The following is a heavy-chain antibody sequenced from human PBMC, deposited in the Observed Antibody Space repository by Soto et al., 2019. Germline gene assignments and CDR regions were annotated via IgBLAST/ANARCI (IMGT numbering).Heavy chain of an antibody. V-gene: IGHV4-34*01. Sequence: PSETLSLTFAVYGGSFSGYYWSWISQPQGKALEWIGEINHRGSTNYNPSTKSQVTISVDTSKNQFSLKLSSVTAADTAVYYCARGSRGPWGQGTLVTVSS. CDR2: INHRGST. J-gene: IGHJ5*02. CDR3: ARGSRGP. CDR1: GGSFSGYY. D-gene: IGHD3-10*01.